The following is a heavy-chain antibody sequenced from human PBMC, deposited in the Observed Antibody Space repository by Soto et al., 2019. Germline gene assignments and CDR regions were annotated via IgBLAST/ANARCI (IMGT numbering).Heavy chain of an antibody. CDR1: GFTFSSYG. D-gene: IGHD6-13*01. Sequence: SLRLSCAASGFTFSSYGMHWVRQAPGKGLEWVAVISYDGSNKYYADSVRGRFTISRDNSKNTLWLQMNTLRAEDTAVYYCAKLRSSSWTQYAFDIWGHGTMVTVSS. V-gene: IGHV3-30*18. J-gene: IGHJ3*02. CDR3: AKLRSSSWTQYAFDI. CDR2: ISYDGSNK.